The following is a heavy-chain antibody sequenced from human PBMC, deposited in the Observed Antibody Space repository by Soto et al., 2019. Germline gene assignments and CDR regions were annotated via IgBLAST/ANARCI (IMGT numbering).Heavy chain of an antibody. Sequence: GGSLRLSCAASGLTFNNYAMSWVLQAPWKGLEWVSGVSASGLNTDYADPVKGRFYISRDNSKNTVSLHMNSLRAEDTALYYCAKERPRRPSGYSFDEWCPGPPVTVSS. CDR2: VSASGLNT. CDR1: GLTFNNYA. J-gene: IGHJ4*02. D-gene: IGHD1-1*01. CDR3: AKERPRRPSGYSFDE. V-gene: IGHV3-23*01.